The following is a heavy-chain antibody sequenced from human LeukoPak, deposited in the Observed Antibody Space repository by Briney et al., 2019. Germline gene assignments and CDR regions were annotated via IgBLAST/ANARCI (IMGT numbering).Heavy chain of an antibody. CDR1: GFTFSSYG. D-gene: IGHD3-3*01. Sequence: GGSLRLSCAASGFTFSSYGMHWVRQAPGKGLEWVAVIWYDGSNKYYADSVKGRFTISRDNSKNTLYLQMNSLRAEDTAVYYCARAGTYYDFWSGYYHYYFDYWGQGTLVTVSS. V-gene: IGHV3-33*01. CDR3: ARAGTYYDFWSGYYHYYFDY. J-gene: IGHJ4*02. CDR2: IWYDGSNK.